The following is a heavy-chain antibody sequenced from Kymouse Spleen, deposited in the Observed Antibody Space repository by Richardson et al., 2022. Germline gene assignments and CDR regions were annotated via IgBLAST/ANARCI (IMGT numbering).Heavy chain of an antibody. Sequence: QVQLVESGGGLVKPGGSLRLSCAASGFTFSDYYMSWIRQAPGKGLEWVSYISSSGSTIYYADSVKGRFTISRDNAKNSLYLQMNSLRAEDTAVYYCAREPPYDILTGYYRDNWFDPWGQGTLVTVSS. CDR1: GFTFSDYY. CDR3: AREPPYDILTGYYRDNWFDP. D-gene: IGHD3-9*01. CDR2: ISSSGSTI. J-gene: IGHJ5*02. V-gene: IGHV3-11*01.